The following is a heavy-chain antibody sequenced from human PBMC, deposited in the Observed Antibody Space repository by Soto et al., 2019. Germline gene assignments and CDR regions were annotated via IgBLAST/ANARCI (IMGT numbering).Heavy chain of an antibody. CDR1: GYTLTELS. Sequence: GASVKVSCKVSGYTLTELSMHWVRRAPGKGLEWMGGFDPEDGETIYAQKFQGRVTMTGDTSTDTAYMELSSLRSEDTAVYYCATRKADYYDILTGPNPYYYYYGMDVWGQGTTVTVSS. CDR3: ATRKADYYDILTGPNPYYYYYGMDV. D-gene: IGHD3-9*01. J-gene: IGHJ6*02. V-gene: IGHV1-24*01. CDR2: FDPEDGET.